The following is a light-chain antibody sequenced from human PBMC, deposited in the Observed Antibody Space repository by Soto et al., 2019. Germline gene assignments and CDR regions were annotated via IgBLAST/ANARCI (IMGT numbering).Light chain of an antibody. CDR1: SSDVGSDNF. J-gene: IGLJ2*01. Sequence: QSALTQPASVSGSPGQSITISCTGTSSDVGSDNFVSRYQQEPGKAPKLIIYEGNKRPSGVSNRFSGSKSGSTASLTISGLQAEDEADYYCCSYAGISTFDVVFGGGTKLTVL. CDR3: CSYAGISTFDVV. V-gene: IGLV2-23*03. CDR2: EGN.